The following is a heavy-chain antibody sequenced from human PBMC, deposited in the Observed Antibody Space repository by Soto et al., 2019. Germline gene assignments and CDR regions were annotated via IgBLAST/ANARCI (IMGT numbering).Heavy chain of an antibody. D-gene: IGHD1-7*01. CDR2: ISGSGGST. V-gene: IGHV3-23*01. CDR3: AKDPGPWNYPNYFDY. CDR1: GFTFSSYA. J-gene: IGHJ4*02. Sequence: PGGSLRLSCAASGFTFSSYAMSWVRQAPGKGLEWVSAISGSGGSTYYADSVKGRFTISRDNSKNTLYLQMNSLRAEDTAVYYCAKDPGPWNYPNYFDYWGQGTLVTVSS.